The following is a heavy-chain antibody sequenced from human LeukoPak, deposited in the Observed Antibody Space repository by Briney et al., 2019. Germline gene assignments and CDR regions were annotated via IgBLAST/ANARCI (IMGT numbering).Heavy chain of an antibody. CDR3: AKRFSAFYSFDC. D-gene: IGHD2-21*01. Sequence: GGSLRLSCAASGFTVSSNYMSWVRQAPGKGLEWVSLIYRVGSTYYADSVKGRFTISRDNSKNTLYLQMINLGAEDTAVYYCAKRFSAFYSFDCWGQGTLVTVSS. J-gene: IGHJ4*02. V-gene: IGHV3-53*01. CDR1: GFTVSSNY. CDR2: IYRVGST.